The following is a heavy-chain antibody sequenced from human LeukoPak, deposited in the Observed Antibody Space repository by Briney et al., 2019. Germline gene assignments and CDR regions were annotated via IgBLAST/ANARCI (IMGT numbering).Heavy chain of an antibody. CDR3: AKGRGSSAGSSDY. CDR1: GFTFRDYW. V-gene: IGHV3-30*18. Sequence: GGSLRLSCAASGFTFRDYWMHWVRQAPGKGLEWVAVISYDGSNKYYADSGKGRFTISRDNSKNTLYLQMNSLRAEDTAVYYCAKGRGSSAGSSDYWGQGTLVTVTS. D-gene: IGHD3-16*01. CDR2: ISYDGSNK. J-gene: IGHJ4*02.